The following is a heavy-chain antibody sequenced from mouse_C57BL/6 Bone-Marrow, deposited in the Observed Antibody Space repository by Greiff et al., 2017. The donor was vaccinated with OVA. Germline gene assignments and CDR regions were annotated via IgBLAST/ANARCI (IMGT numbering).Heavy chain of an antibody. CDR1: GYTFTDYY. CDR2: INPYNGGT. D-gene: IGHD3-2*02. CDR3: ARSGPWYFDV. Sequence: VQLQQSGPVLVKPGASVKMSCKASGYTFTDYYMNWVKQSHGKSLEWIGVINPYNGGTSYNQKFKGKATLTVDKSSSTAYMELNSLTSEDSAVYYCARSGPWYFDVWGTGTTVTVSS. V-gene: IGHV1-19*01. J-gene: IGHJ1*03.